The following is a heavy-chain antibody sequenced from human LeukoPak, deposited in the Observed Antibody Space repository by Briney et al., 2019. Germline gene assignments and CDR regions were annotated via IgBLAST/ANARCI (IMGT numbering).Heavy chain of an antibody. CDR3: AREKYYYDSSGYYAFDY. CDR1: GFTFDDYG. D-gene: IGHD3-22*01. Sequence: GSLRLSCAASGFTFDDYGMSWVRQAPGKGLEWVSGINWNGGSTGYADSVKGRFTISRDNAKNSLYLQMNSLRAEDTALYYCAREKYYYDSSGYYAFDYWGQGTLVTVSS. CDR2: INWNGGST. J-gene: IGHJ4*02. V-gene: IGHV3-20*04.